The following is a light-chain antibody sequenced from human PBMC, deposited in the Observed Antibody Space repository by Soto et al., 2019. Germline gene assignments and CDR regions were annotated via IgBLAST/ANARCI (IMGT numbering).Light chain of an antibody. Sequence: EIVITQSPATLSLSPGERSTLSCRASESVSTNLAWYQQKAGQAPRLLIYGESTRATGIPARFSGSGSGTEFTLTISSLQSEDFAVYYCQQYSIWRTVGQGTKVEIK. CDR3: QQYSIWRT. CDR1: ESVSTN. CDR2: GES. V-gene: IGKV3-15*01. J-gene: IGKJ1*01.